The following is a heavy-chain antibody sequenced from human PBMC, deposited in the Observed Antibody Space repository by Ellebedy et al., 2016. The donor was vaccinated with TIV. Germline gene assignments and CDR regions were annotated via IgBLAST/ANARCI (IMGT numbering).Heavy chain of an antibody. V-gene: IGHV4-59*01. J-gene: IGHJ6*03. Sequence: MPSETLSLTCTVSGGSISSYYWSWIRQPPGKGLEWIGYIYYSGSTNYNPSLMSLVTISVDTSKSQFSLNLSSVTAADTAVYYCESVGGGGTHLAMDVWGKGTTVTVSS. CDR2: IYYSGST. CDR1: GGSISSYY. CDR3: ESVGGGGTHLAMDV. D-gene: IGHD1-26*01.